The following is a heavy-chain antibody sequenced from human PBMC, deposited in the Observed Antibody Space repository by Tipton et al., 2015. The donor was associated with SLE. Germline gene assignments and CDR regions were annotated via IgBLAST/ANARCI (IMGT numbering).Heavy chain of an antibody. CDR1: GGSIGSYY. CDR3: ARDARGSSHFDY. V-gene: IGHV4-59*01. J-gene: IGHJ4*02. D-gene: IGHD2-15*01. CDR2: IYYTGST. Sequence: TLSLTCTVSGGSIGSYYWNWIRQPPGKGLEWIGYIYYTGSTIYSPSLKSRVTISVDTSNNNFSLNLRSVTAADTAVYFCARDARGSSHFDYWGQGTLVTVSS.